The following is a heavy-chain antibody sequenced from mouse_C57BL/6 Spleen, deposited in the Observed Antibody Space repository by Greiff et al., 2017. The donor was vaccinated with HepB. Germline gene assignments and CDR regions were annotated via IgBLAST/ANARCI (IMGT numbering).Heavy chain of an antibody. CDR3: ARGTTVVAPHWYFDV. V-gene: IGHV1-39*01. D-gene: IGHD1-1*01. J-gene: IGHJ1*03. CDR1: GYSFTDYN. CDR2: INPNYGTT. Sequence: VQLKESGPELVKPGASVKISCKASGYSFTDYNMNWVKQSNGKSLEWIGVINPNYGTTSYNQKFKVKATLTVDQSSSTAYMQLNSLTSEDAAVYYCARGTTVVAPHWYFDVWGTGTTVTVSS.